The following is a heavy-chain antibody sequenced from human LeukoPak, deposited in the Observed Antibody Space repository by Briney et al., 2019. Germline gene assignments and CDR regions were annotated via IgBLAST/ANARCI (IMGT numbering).Heavy chain of an antibody. V-gene: IGHV4-39*07. D-gene: IGHD1-26*01. CDR1: GGSISSSSYY. J-gene: IGHJ4*02. CDR3: ASTSGSYYITRVLDY. Sequence: PSETLSLTCTVSGGSISSSSYYWGWIRQPPGKGLEWIGSIYYSGSTYYNPSLKSRVTISVDTSKNQFSLKLSSVTAADTAVYYCASTSGSYYITRVLDYWGQGTLVTVSS. CDR2: IYYSGST.